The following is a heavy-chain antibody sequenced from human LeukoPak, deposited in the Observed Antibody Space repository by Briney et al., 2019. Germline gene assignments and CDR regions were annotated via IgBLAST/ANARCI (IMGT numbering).Heavy chain of an antibody. CDR3: VRGYSGYDPFDY. CDR2: IRYDGSNK. J-gene: IGHJ4*02. V-gene: IGHV3-30*02. Sequence: GGSLRLSCAASGFTFSSYGMHWVRQAPGKGLEWVAFIRYDGSNKYYADSVKGRFTISRDNSKNTLYLQMNSLRAEDTAVYYCVRGYSGYDPFDYWGQGTLVTVSS. D-gene: IGHD5-12*01. CDR1: GFTFSSYG.